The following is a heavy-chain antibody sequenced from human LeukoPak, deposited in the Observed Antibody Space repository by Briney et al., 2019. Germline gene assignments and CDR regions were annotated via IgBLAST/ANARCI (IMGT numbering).Heavy chain of an antibody. J-gene: IGHJ4*02. D-gene: IGHD3-3*01. Sequence: ASVKVSCKASGYTFIGYYMHWVRQAPGQGLEWMGWINPNSGGTNYAQKFQGRVTMTRDTSISTAYMELSRLRSDDTAVYYCARVLNYDFWSGYYSPFDYWGQGTLVTVSS. CDR2: INPNSGGT. CDR3: ARVLNYDFWSGYYSPFDY. CDR1: GYTFIGYY. V-gene: IGHV1-2*02.